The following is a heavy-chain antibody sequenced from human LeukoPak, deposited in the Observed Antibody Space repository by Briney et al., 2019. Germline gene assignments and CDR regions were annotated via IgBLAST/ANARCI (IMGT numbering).Heavy chain of an antibody. Sequence: GGSMRLSCAASGFIFSSDTMHWVRQAPGKGLEWVSDISSGSSTINYADAVKGRFTISRDNSKNTLYLQMNSLRAEDTAVYYCARERSSVTAYNWFDPWGQGTLVTVSS. CDR2: ISSGSSTI. V-gene: IGHV3-48*01. J-gene: IGHJ5*02. CDR3: ARERSSVTAYNWFDP. D-gene: IGHD2-21*02. CDR1: GFIFSSDT.